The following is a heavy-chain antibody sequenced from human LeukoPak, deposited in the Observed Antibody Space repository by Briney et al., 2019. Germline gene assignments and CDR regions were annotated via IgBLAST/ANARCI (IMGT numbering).Heavy chain of an antibody. Sequence: SGPTLLQPPPTLTLTCTFSGFTLRTRGVGGGWMRQPPGKTLEWLTIIYWHDDKRYSPSLKSRHAITKDTSKNQVVLTMTNMDPVDTATYYCAHQHSRTVTLDYWGQGTLVTVSS. CDR3: AHQHSRTVTLDY. V-gene: IGHV2-5*01. D-gene: IGHD4-17*01. CDR1: GFTLRTRGVG. J-gene: IGHJ4*02. CDR2: IYWHDDK.